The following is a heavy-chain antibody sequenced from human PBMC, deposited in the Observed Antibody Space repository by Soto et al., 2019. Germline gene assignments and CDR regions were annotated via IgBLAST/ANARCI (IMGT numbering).Heavy chain of an antibody. Sequence: GESLKISCKGSGYSFTSYWIGWVRQMPGKGLEWMGIIYPGDSDTRYSPSFQGQVTISADKSISTAYLQWSSLKASDTAMYYCVRMGFSVFFYLSYYYYGMDFWGQGTTVNVSS. J-gene: IGHJ6*02. CDR3: VRMGFSVFFYLSYYYYGMDF. CDR1: GYSFTSYW. D-gene: IGHD2-8*01. V-gene: IGHV5-51*01. CDR2: IYPGDSDT.